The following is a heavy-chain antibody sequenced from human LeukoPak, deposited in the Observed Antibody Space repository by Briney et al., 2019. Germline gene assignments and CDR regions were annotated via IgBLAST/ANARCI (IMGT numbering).Heavy chain of an antibody. Sequence: GGSLRLSCAASGFTFSSYGMSWVRQAPGKGLEWVSAIGGRDGSTYYADSVKGRFTISRDNSKNTLYLQMNSLRAEDTAVYYCARVGQGDWGQGTLVTVSS. CDR3: ARVGQGD. CDR2: IGGRDGST. CDR1: GFTFSSYG. J-gene: IGHJ4*02. D-gene: IGHD3-10*01. V-gene: IGHV3-23*01.